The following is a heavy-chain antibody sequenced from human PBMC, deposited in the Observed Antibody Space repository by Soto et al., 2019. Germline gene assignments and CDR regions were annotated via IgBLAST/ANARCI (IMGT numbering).Heavy chain of an antibody. CDR3: ARTTSPAPFYDASADYER. Sequence: QVQLQESGPGLVKPSQTLSLTCTVSGGSISNDNYYWSWIRQPPWKGLEWIAYIYYSGSTYYNPSLKSRLTISVDPSKNQFSLKLSSVTAADTAAYYCARTTSPAPFYDASADYERWGQGTLVAVSS. D-gene: IGHD3-22*01. J-gene: IGHJ4*02. CDR2: IYYSGST. V-gene: IGHV4-30-4*01. CDR1: GGSISNDNYY.